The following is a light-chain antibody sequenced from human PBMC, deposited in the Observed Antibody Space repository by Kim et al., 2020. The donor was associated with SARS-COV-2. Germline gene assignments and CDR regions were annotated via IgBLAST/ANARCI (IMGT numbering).Light chain of an antibody. CDR2: KAS. CDR1: ESFSSC. Sequence: DIQMTQSPSTLSASVGDKVTISCRASESFSSCLAWYQQKPGKAPNLLIYKASNLESGVPSRFSGSESGTEFTLTITSLQPDEFATYYCQKYYKFPYTFGPGTKLEIK. CDR3: QKYYKFPYT. J-gene: IGKJ2*01. V-gene: IGKV1-5*03.